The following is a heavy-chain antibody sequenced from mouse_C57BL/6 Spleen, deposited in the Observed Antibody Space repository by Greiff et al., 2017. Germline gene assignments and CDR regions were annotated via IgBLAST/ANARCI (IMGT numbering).Heavy chain of an antibody. CDR1: GYSFTSSG. CDR2: IYPRSGNT. CDR3: ARSGTTVPWYFDV. J-gene: IGHJ1*03. D-gene: IGHD1-1*01. Sequence: VQRVESGAELARPGASVKLSCKASGYSFTSSGISWVKLRTGQGLEWIGEIYPRSGNTYYNDKFKGKTTLAADNSSSTAYMELRSLTSEDSAVYFCARSGTTVPWYFDVWGTGTTVTVSS. V-gene: IGHV1-81*01.